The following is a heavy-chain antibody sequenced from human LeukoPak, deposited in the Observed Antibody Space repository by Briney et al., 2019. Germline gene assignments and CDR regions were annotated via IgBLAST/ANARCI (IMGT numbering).Heavy chain of an antibody. J-gene: IGHJ4*02. CDR1: GGSFSGYY. D-gene: IGHD5-18*01. CDR2: INHSGST. CDR3: ATLSYGY. Sequence: SETLPLTCAVYGGSFSGYYWSWIRQPPGKGLEWIGEINHSGSTNYNPSLKSRVTISVDTSKNQFSLKLSSVTAADTAVYYCATLSYGYWGQGTLVTVSS. V-gene: IGHV4-34*01.